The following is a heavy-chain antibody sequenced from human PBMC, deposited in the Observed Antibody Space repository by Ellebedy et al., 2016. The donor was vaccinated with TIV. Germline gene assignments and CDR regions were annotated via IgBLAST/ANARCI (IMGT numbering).Heavy chain of an antibody. V-gene: IGHV3-23*01. CDR2: ITTSGGGP. Sequence: GESLKIPCAASGFTFSSYAMSWVRQAPGKGLEWVSTITTSGGGPYYADSVKGRFTISRDNSKNTLYLQMNSLRAEDTAAYYCAKDVASATYLFDYWGQGTLVTVSS. CDR1: GFTFSSYA. D-gene: IGHD6-19*01. J-gene: IGHJ4*02. CDR3: AKDVASATYLFDY.